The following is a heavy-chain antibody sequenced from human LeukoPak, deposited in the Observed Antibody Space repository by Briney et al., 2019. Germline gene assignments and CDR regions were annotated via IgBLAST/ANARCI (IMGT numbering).Heavy chain of an antibody. V-gene: IGHV3-69-1*01. CDR3: ARDRPSPSAHDAFDI. D-gene: IGHD6-6*01. CDR2: ISSNGFI. J-gene: IGHJ3*02. CDR1: GFTFSVSG. Sequence: GGSLRLSCVVSGFTFSVSGMDWVRQAPGKGLEWVSSISSNGFIYYADSVKGRFTISRDNAKNSLYLQMDSLSPEDTAVYYCARDRPSPSAHDAFDIWGQGTMVTVSS.